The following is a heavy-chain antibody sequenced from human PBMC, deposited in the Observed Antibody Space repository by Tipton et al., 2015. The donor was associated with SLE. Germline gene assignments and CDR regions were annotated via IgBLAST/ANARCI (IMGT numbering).Heavy chain of an antibody. CDR1: GGSISSGSYY. J-gene: IGHJ4*02. CDR3: AREGEDCSSTSCRGGFGY. Sequence: LRLSCTVSGGSISSGSYYWSWIRQPAGKGLEWIGRIYTSGGTNYNPSLKSRVTISVDTSKNQFSLKLSSVTAADTAVYYCAREGEDCSSTSCRGGFGYWGQGTLVTVSS. V-gene: IGHV4-61*02. CDR2: IYTSGGT. D-gene: IGHD2-2*01.